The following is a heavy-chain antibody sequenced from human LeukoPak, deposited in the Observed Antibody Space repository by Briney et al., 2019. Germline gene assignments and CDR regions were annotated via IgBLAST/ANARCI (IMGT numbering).Heavy chain of an antibody. CDR3: ARYSYGWRGFDY. CDR2: IYHSGST. Sequence: SETLSLTCTVSGYSISSGYYWGWIRQPPGKGLEWIGSIYHSGSTYYNPSLKSRVTISVDTSKNQFSLKLSSVTAADTAVYYCARYSYGWRGFDYWGQGTLVTVSS. V-gene: IGHV4-38-2*02. CDR1: GYSISSGYY. D-gene: IGHD5-18*01. J-gene: IGHJ4*02.